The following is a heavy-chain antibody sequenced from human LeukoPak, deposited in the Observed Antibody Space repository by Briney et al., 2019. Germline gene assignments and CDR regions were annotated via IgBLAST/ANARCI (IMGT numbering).Heavy chain of an antibody. CDR2: IYWDDDK. J-gene: IGHJ4*02. CDR1: GFSLSTSGVG. V-gene: IGHV2-5*02. Sequence: VSGPTLVKPTQTLTLTCTFSGFSLSTSGVGVGWIRQPPGKALEWLALIYWDDDKRYSPSLKSRLTITKDTSKNQVVLTMTNMDAVDTATYYCAHVDSSGYYLLFGYWGQGTLVTVSS. D-gene: IGHD3-22*01. CDR3: AHVDSSGYYLLFGY.